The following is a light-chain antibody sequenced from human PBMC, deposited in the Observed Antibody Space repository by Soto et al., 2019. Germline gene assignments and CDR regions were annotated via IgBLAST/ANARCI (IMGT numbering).Light chain of an antibody. Sequence: QAVVTQPPAVSAAPGQKVTISCSGSSSNIGNSYVSWYQQLPGTAPKLLIYENNKRPSGIPDRFSGSKSGTSATLGITGLQTGDEADYYCGTWDSSLSAWVFGGGTKLTVL. CDR1: SSNIGNSY. V-gene: IGLV1-51*02. CDR3: GTWDSSLSAWV. CDR2: ENN. J-gene: IGLJ3*02.